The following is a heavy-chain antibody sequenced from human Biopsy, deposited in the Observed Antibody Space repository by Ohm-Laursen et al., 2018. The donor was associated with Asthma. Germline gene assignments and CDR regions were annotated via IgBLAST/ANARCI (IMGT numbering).Heavy chain of an antibody. Sequence: ASVKVSCNAHGDILSSFGIKWVRKAPGQGLEWMGIINPSGGSTSYAQKFQGRVTMTRDTSTSTAYMELRSLRPDDTAVYYCARDGPVGAPSDYWGQGTLVTVSS. V-gene: IGHV1-46*01. CDR1: GDILSSFG. D-gene: IGHD1-26*01. CDR2: INPSGGST. J-gene: IGHJ4*02. CDR3: ARDGPVGAPSDY.